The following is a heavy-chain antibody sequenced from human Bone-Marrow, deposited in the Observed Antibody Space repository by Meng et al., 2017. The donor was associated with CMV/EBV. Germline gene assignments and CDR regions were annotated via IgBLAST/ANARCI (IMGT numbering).Heavy chain of an antibody. D-gene: IGHD6-13*01. CDR2: MNPNSGNT. CDR3: ARVAAAGTKPDY. Sequence: CKASGYTLTSYDINWVRQATGQGLEWMGWMNPNSGNTGYAQKFQGRVTITRNTSISTAYMELSSLRSEDTAVYYCARVAAAGTKPDYWGQGTLVTVSS. J-gene: IGHJ4*02. CDR1: GYTLTSYD. V-gene: IGHV1-8*03.